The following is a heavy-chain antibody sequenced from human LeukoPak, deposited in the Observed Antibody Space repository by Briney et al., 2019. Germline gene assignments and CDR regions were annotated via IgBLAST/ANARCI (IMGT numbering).Heavy chain of an antibody. V-gene: IGHV4-59*01. CDR1: GASISSSY. J-gene: IGHJ3*02. Sequence: SETLSLTCTVSGASISSSYWSWVRQPPGKRLEWIGFIYYNGNTNSNPSLKSRVTISADTSKNQFSLKLTSVTAADTAVYYCVRGNYDNRGYSNTFDIWGQGAMVTVSS. CDR3: VRGNYDNRGYSNTFDI. CDR2: IYYNGNT. D-gene: IGHD3-22*01.